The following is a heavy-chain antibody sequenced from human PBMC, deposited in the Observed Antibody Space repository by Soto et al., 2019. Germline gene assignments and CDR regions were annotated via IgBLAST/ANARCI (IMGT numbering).Heavy chain of an antibody. J-gene: IGHJ4*02. V-gene: IGHV3-53*01. CDR2: IFNTGTT. D-gene: IGHD3-10*01. CDR3: AKDGRGSGSHYNSFGY. Sequence: EVQLVESGGGLIQPGGSLKLSCAASGFTVGNNYMSWVRQAPGKGLEWVSLIFNTGTTKYADSVQGRFTVSRDNAKNTLYLQMHRPRAEDTAVYYCAKDGRGSGSHYNSFGYWGQGTLVTVSS. CDR1: GFTVGNNY.